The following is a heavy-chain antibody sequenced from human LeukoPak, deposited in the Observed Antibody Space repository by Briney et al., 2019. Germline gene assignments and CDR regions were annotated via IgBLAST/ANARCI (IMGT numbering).Heavy chain of an antibody. D-gene: IGHD2-2*01. CDR2: ISGSGGST. Sequence: GGSLRLSCAASGFTFSSYAMSWVRQAPGKGLEWVSAISGSGGSTYYEDSVKGRFTISKDNSKNTLYMQMNSLRDEDTAVYYCAKDTPHGRDIVVVPAAIYAPGYYYGMDVWGQGTTVTVSS. CDR1: GFTFSSYA. J-gene: IGHJ6*02. V-gene: IGHV3-23*01. CDR3: AKDTPHGRDIVVVPAAIYAPGYYYGMDV.